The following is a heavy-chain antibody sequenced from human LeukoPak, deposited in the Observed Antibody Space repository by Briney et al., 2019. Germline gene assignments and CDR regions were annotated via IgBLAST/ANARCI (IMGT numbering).Heavy chain of an antibody. CDR3: ARARFLEWLLAGGDYFDY. D-gene: IGHD3-3*01. CDR1: GYTFTGYY. V-gene: IGHV1-2*02. CDR2: INPNSGGT. J-gene: IGHJ4*02. Sequence: GASVKVSCKASGYTFTGYYMHWVRQAPGQGLEWMGWINPNSGGTNYAQKFQGRVTMTRDTSISTAYMELSRLRSDDTAVYYCARARFLEWLLAGGDYFDYWGQGTLVTVSS.